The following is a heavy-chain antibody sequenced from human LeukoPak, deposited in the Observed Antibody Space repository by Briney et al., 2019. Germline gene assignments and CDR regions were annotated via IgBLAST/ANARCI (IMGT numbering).Heavy chain of an antibody. D-gene: IGHD4-17*01. CDR3: ARVVGDYFTFYYYYYYGMDV. CDR1: GYTFTSYD. V-gene: IGHV1-8*01. J-gene: IGHJ6*02. Sequence: ASVKVSCKASGYTFTSYDINWVRQATGQGLEWMGWMNPNSGNTGYAQKFQGRVTMTRNTSISTAYMELSSLRSEDTAVYYCARVVGDYFTFYYYYYYGMDVWGQGTTVTVCS. CDR2: MNPNSGNT.